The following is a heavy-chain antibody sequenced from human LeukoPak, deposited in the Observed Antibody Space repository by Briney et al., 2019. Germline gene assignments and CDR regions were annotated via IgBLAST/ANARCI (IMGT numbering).Heavy chain of an antibody. Sequence: ASVKVSCKASGGTFSSYAISWVRQAPGQGLEWMGGIIPIFGTANYAQKFQGRVTMTRDTSTSTVYMELSSLRSEDTAVYYCARVDSSSNDYWGQGTLVTVSS. CDR1: GGTFSSYA. D-gene: IGHD6-13*01. CDR3: ARVDSSSNDY. CDR2: IIPIFGTA. V-gene: IGHV1-69*05. J-gene: IGHJ4*02.